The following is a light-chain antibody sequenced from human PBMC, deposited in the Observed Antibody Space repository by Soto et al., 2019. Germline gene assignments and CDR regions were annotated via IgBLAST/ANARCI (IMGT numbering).Light chain of an antibody. CDR1: QSISVW. V-gene: IGKV1-5*03. J-gene: IGKJ1*01. CDR3: QQYSCYPWT. Sequence: DIPMTQSPSTLSASVGDRVTITCRASQSISVWLSWYQQKPGKTPKLLIYRASSLESGVPSRFSGSGSGTEFTLTISSLQPDDFATYYCQQYSCYPWTFGQGTKVEIK. CDR2: RAS.